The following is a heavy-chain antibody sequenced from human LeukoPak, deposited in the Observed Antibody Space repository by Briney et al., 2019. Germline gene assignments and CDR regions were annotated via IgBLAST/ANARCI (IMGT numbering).Heavy chain of an antibody. Sequence: ASVKVSCKASGYTFTIYGISWVREAPGQGLEWMGWISAYNGNTNYAQKLQGRVTMTTDTSTSTAYMELRSLRSDDTAVYYCATDWPTTSSTSCLWCYYYYMDVWGKGTTVTVSS. J-gene: IGHJ6*03. CDR3: ATDWPTTSSTSCLWCYYYYMDV. V-gene: IGHV1-18*01. CDR1: GYTFTIYG. CDR2: ISAYNGNT. D-gene: IGHD2-2*01.